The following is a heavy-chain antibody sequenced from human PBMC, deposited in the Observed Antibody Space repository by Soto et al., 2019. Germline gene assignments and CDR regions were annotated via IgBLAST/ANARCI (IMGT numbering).Heavy chain of an antibody. V-gene: IGHV1-69*13. CDR1: GGTFSSYA. Sequence: SVKVSCKASGGTFSSYAISWVRQAPGQGLEWMGGIIPIFGTANYAQKFQGRVTITADESTSTAYMELSSLRSEDTAVYYCARGSTYYYDSSGYSGVRRAFDIWGQGTMVT. CDR3: ARGSTYYYDSSGYSGVRRAFDI. CDR2: IIPIFGTA. D-gene: IGHD3-22*01. J-gene: IGHJ3*02.